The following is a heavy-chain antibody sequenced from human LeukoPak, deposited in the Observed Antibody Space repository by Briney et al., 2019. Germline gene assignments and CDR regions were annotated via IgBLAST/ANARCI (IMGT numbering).Heavy chain of an antibody. J-gene: IGHJ4*02. CDR1: SGSISTSNYY. V-gene: IGHV4-61*05. CDR2: IYYSGST. D-gene: IGHD6-13*01. Sequence: SETLSLTCTVSSGSISTSNYYWGWVRQPPGKALEWIGNIYYSGSTNYNPSLKSRVTISVDTSKNQFSLKLSSVTAADTAVYYCARGLYSSSFDYWGQGTLVTVSS. CDR3: ARGLYSSSFDY.